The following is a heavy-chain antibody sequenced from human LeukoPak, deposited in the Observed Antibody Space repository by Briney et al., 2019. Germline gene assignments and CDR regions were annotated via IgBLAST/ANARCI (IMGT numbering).Heavy chain of an antibody. CDR3: ARFEKYYDGSTHYLDY. Sequence: SETPSLTSTVSGGSISIYYWCWVSHRPRKGRERICYIYYSGSTNYNPSLKSRVTISVDPYKNQCSLKLTAVTAADTAVYYCARFEKYYDGSTHYLDYWGGGTLLTVSS. D-gene: IGHD3-22*01. V-gene: IGHV4-59*01. J-gene: IGHJ4*02. CDR1: GGSISIYY. CDR2: IYYSGST.